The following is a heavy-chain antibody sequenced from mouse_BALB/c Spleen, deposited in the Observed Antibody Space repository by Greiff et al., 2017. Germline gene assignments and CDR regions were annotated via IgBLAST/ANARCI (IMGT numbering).Heavy chain of an antibody. CDR1: GFTFSSYT. CDR2: ISSGGGNT. Sequence: EVQLVESGGGLVKPGGSLKLSCAASGFTFSSYTMSWVRQTPEKRLEWVATISSGGGNTYYPDSVKGRFTISRDNAKNNLYLQMSSLRSEDTALYYCARLGGYGNYAWYFDVWGAGTTVTVSS. CDR3: ARLGGYGNYAWYFDV. D-gene: IGHD2-10*02. V-gene: IGHV5-9*03. J-gene: IGHJ1*01.